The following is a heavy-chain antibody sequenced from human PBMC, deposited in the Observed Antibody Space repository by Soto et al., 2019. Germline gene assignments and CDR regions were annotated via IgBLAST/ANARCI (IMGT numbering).Heavy chain of an antibody. CDR3: ARDLRSTVAPFYYYYGMDV. J-gene: IGHJ6*02. CDR2: ISYDGSNK. V-gene: IGHV3-30-3*01. D-gene: IGHD2-15*01. Sequence: PGGSLRLSCAASGFTFSSYAMHWVRQAPGKGLEWVAVISYDGSNKYYADSVKGRFTISRDNSKNTLYLQMNSLRAEDTAVYYCARDLRSTVAPFYYYYGMDVWGQGTTVTVSS. CDR1: GFTFSSYA.